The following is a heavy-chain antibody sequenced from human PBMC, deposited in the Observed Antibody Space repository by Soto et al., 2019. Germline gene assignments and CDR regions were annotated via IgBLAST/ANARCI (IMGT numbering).Heavy chain of an antibody. V-gene: IGHV4-59*01. J-gene: IGHJ5*02. D-gene: IGHD3-10*01. CDR3: ARGGASITMLRNWFDP. Sequence: PSETLSLTCTVSGGSISSYYWSWIRQPPGKGLEWIGYIYYSGSTNYNPSLKSRVTISVDTSKNQFSLKLSSVTAADTAVYYCARGGASITMLRNWFDPWGQGTLVTVSS. CDR2: IYYSGST. CDR1: GGSISSYY.